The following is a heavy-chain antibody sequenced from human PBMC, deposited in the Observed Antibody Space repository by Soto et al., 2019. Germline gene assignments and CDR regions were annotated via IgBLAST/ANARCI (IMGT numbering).Heavy chain of an antibody. CDR1: GGSCSAYY. Sequence: ETLSLTCAVYGGSCSAYYWSWIRQPPGKGLEWIGEIHHSGATNYSPSLKSRVTISVATSKKQFPLKLTSVTDPDTAVYYWARDKITGLFDYWGQGTLVTVSS. CDR2: IHHSGAT. V-gene: IGHV4-34*01. CDR3: ARDKITGLFDY. D-gene: IGHD2-8*02. J-gene: IGHJ4*02.